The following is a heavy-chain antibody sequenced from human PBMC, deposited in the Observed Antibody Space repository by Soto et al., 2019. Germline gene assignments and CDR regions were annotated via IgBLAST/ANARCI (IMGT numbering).Heavy chain of an antibody. V-gene: IGHV3-49*03. D-gene: IGHD6-13*01. CDR3: TRDQSGDSSSWYVRFDP. CDR2: IRSKAYGGTT. Sequence: PGGSLRLSCTASVFTFGDYAMSWFRQAPGKGLEWVGFIRSKAYGGTTEYAASVKGRFTISRDDSKSIAYLQMNSLKTEDTAVYYCTRDQSGDSSSWYVRFDPWGQGTLVTVSS. J-gene: IGHJ5*02. CDR1: VFTFGDYA.